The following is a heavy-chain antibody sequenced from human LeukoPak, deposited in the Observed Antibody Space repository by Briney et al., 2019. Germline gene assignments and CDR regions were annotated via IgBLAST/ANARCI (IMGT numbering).Heavy chain of an antibody. D-gene: IGHD1-14*01. J-gene: IGHJ4*02. CDR3: AKDLTLLRPSSPDY. CDR2: IRYDGSNK. Sequence: PGGSLRLSCAASGFTFSSYGMHWLRQAPGKGLEWVAFIRYDGSNKYYADSVKGRFTISRDNSKNTLYLQMNSLRAEDTAVYYCAKDLTLLRPSSPDYWGQGTLVTVSS. CDR1: GFTFSSYG. V-gene: IGHV3-30*02.